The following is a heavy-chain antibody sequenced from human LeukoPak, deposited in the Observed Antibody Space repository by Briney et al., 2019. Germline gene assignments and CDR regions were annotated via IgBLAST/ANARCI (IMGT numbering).Heavy chain of an antibody. J-gene: IGHJ4*02. CDR3: ARESRIQLWSRATPAGGY. V-gene: IGHV1-46*01. D-gene: IGHD5-18*01. CDR1: GYTFTSYY. CDR2: INPSGGST. Sequence: GASVKVSCKASGYTFTSYYMHWVRQAPGQGLEWMGIINPSGGSTSYAQKFRGRVTMTRDTSTSTVYMELSSLRSEDTAVYYCARESRIQLWSRATPAGGYWGQGTLVTVSS.